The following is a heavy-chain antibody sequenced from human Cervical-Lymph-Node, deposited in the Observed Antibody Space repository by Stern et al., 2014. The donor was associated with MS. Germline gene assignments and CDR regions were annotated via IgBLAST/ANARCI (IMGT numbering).Heavy chain of an antibody. CDR3: ARDLVDGRIGGPGTFDY. CDR2: INQSDDST. CDR1: GYTFTSDY. Sequence: QAQLVQSGAEVKKPGASVKDSCKASGYTFTSDYVHWVRQAPGQGLEWMGRINQSDDSTIYAQNFVGRVTMTRDTSTSTVSMELTSLRSEDTAVYYCARDLVDGRIGGPGTFDYWGQGTLVTVSS. J-gene: IGHJ4*02. D-gene: IGHD4-23*01. V-gene: IGHV1-46*03.